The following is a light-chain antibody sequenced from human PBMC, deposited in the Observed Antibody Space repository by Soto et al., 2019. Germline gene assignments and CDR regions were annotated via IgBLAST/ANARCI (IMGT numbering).Light chain of an antibody. CDR1: QSISSW. Sequence: DIHIPHAASTLSLSLVDRVAITGRASQSISSWLAWYQQKPGKAPKLLINKASSLESGVPSRFSGSGSGTEFTLTISSLQPDDFATYYCQHFNSYPWTFGQGTKVDIK. CDR2: KAS. J-gene: IGKJ1*01. V-gene: IGKV1-5*03. CDR3: QHFNSYPWT.